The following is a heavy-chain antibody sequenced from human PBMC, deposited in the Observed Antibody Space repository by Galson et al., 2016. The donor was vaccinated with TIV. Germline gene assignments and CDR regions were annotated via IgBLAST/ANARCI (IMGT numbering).Heavy chain of an antibody. Sequence: VKVSCKASGYTFANYGFSWVRQAPGQGLEWMGWISGYDGNTNYAQKFQGRVTMTTDTSTSTAYMELRSMRSDDTAVYYCARDRGSMTMILVVNYYYGMDVWGQGTTVTVSS. CDR1: GYTFANYG. CDR2: ISGYDGNT. CDR3: ARDRGSMTMILVVNYYYGMDV. D-gene: IGHD3-22*01. J-gene: IGHJ6*02. V-gene: IGHV1-18*04.